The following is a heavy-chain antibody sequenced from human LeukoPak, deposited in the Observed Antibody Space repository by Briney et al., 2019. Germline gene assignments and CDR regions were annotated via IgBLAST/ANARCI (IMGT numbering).Heavy chain of an antibody. CDR2: ISSSGSTR. J-gene: IGHJ6*02. Sequence: PGGSLRLSCAASGFTFSDYYMNWVRQAPGKGLEWVSYISSSGSTRYYADSVKGRFTISRDNAKNSLYLQMNSLRAEDTAVYYCARVVPAAFQYYYGMDVWGQGTTVTVSS. CDR3: ARVVPAAFQYYYGMDV. V-gene: IGHV3-11*04. D-gene: IGHD2-2*01. CDR1: GFTFSDYY.